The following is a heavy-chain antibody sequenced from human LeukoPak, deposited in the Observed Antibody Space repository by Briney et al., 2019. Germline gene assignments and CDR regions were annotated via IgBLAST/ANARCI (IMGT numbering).Heavy chain of an antibody. Sequence: SETLSLTCTVSGGSISSYYWSWIRQPPGKGLEWTGYIYYSGSTNYNPSLKSRVTISVDTSKNQFSLKLSSVTAADTAVYYCARQVHSISYSRYCSGGICYGPHFDYWGQGTLVTVSS. CDR1: GGSISSYY. CDR3: ARQVHSISYSRYCSGGICYGPHFDY. J-gene: IGHJ4*02. CDR2: IYYSGST. V-gene: IGHV4-59*08. D-gene: IGHD2-15*01.